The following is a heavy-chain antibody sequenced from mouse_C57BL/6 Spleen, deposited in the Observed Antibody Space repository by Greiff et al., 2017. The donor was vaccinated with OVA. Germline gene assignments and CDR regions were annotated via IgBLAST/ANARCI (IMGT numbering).Heavy chain of an antibody. CDR3: ARFGVGYYAMDY. CDR1: GYTFTSYW. J-gene: IGHJ4*01. Sequence: QVQLKQSGAELVKPGASVKMSCKASGYTFTSYWITWVKQRPGQGLEWIGDIYPGSGSTNYNEKFKSKATLTVDTSSSTAYMQLSSLTSEDSAVYYCARFGVGYYAMDYWGQGTSVTVSS. V-gene: IGHV1-55*01. CDR2: IYPGSGST. D-gene: IGHD3-3*01.